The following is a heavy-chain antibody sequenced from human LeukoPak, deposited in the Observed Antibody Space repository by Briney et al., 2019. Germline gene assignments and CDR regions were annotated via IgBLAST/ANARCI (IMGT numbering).Heavy chain of an antibody. D-gene: IGHD4-17*01. CDR1: GGSISSYY. V-gene: IGHV4-59*01. CDR2: IYYSGST. Sequence: SETLSLTCTVSGGSISSYYWSWIRQPPGKGLEWIGYIYYSGSTNYNPSLKSRVTISVDTSKNQFSLKLSSVTAADTAVYYCARVNGDYFWFGPWGRGTLVTVSS. CDR3: ARVNGDYFWFGP. J-gene: IGHJ5*02.